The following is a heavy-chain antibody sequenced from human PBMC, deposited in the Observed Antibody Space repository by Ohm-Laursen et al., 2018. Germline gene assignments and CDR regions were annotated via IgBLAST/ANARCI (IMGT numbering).Heavy chain of an antibody. V-gene: IGHV3-7*01. CDR3: ARLATGSSSYYFDY. Sequence: SLRLSCAASGFTFSRHWMTWVRQGPGKGLESLANINQGGSEEYYADSVKGRFTISRDNAKNSLYLQMNSLRAEDTAVYYCARLATGSSSYYFDYWGQGTLVTVSS. J-gene: IGHJ4*02. D-gene: IGHD3-10*01. CDR2: INQGGSEE. CDR1: GFTFSRHW.